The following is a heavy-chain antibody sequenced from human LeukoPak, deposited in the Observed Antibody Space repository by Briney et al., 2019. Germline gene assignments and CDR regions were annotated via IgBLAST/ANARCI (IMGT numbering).Heavy chain of an antibody. V-gene: IGHV3-30*04. D-gene: IGHD3-10*01. Sequence: PGGSLRLSCAASGFTFGSYPMHWVRQDPGKGLEWVAVISEDGRNKYYADSVKGRFTISRDKSKNTLYLQMNSLRPEDTAVYYCARDTLIYGSGVNWFDPWGQGTLVTVSS. CDR3: ARDTLIYGSGVNWFDP. J-gene: IGHJ5*02. CDR1: GFTFGSYP. CDR2: ISEDGRNK.